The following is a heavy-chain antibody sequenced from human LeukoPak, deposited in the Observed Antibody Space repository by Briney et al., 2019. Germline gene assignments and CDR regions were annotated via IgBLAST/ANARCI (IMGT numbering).Heavy chain of an antibody. CDR1: GGSISSYY. CDR3: ARDAMYSPKGFDP. J-gene: IGHJ5*02. D-gene: IGHD2-21*01. V-gene: IGHV4-59*12. CDR2: IYYSGST. Sequence: SETLSLTCTVSGGSISSYYWSWLRQPPGKGLEWIGYIYYSGSTNYNPSLKSRVTISVDTSKNQFSLKLRYVTAADTAVYYCARDAMYSPKGFDPWGQGTLVTVSS.